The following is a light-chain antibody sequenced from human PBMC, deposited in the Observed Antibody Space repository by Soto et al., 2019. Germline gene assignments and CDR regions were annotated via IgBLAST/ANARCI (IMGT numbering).Light chain of an antibody. J-gene: IGKJ2*01. CDR3: QQYGSYPYT. Sequence: EIVLTQSPGTLSLSPGERATLSCRASQSFSSRYLAWYQQKPGQAPRLLIYGASNRATGTPDKFSGGGSGTDFTLTISRLEPEDFAVYYCQQYGSYPYTFGLGTKLEIK. CDR1: QSFSSRY. V-gene: IGKV3-20*01. CDR2: GAS.